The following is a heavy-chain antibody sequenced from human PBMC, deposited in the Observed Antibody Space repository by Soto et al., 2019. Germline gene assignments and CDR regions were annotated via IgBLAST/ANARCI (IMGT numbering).Heavy chain of an antibody. D-gene: IGHD6-19*01. CDR1: GFTFGDYA. Sequence: GGSLRLSCTASGFTFGDYAMSWFRQAPGKGLEWVGFIRSKAYGGTTEYAASVKGRFTISRDDSKSIAYLQMNSLKTEDTAVYYCTRDAKSGWYGVDPWGQGTLVTVSS. V-gene: IGHV3-49*03. CDR3: TRDAKSGWYGVDP. CDR2: IRSKAYGGTT. J-gene: IGHJ5*02.